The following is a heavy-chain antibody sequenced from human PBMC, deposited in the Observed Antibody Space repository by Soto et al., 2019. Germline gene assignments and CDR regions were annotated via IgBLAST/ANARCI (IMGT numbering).Heavy chain of an antibody. V-gene: IGHV4-4*07. CDR2: VYPSGHT. CDR1: GDSISSYS. CDR3: ARESDSGSYYFDY. D-gene: IGHD3-10*01. Sequence: SETLSLTCAVSGDSISSYSWNLIRQTAGRGLEWIGRVYPSGHTQYRSSFETRVTVSVDISTNQFFLELMSVTAADTAVYYCARESDSGSYYFDYWGPGTLVTVS. J-gene: IGHJ4*02.